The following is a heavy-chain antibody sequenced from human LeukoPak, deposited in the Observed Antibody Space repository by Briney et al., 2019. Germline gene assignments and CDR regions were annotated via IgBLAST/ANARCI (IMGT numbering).Heavy chain of an antibody. V-gene: IGHV3-33*03. CDR1: GFTFSGYG. D-gene: IGHD3-16*01. CDR2: IWYDGSNK. CDR3: AKVGGVPLFDY. Sequence: PGRSLRLSCAASGFTFSGYGMHWVRQAPGKGLEWVAVIWYDGSNKYYADSVKGRFTISRDQSKNTLYLQMNSLRAEDTAVYYCAKVGGVPLFDYWGQGTLVTVSS. J-gene: IGHJ4*02.